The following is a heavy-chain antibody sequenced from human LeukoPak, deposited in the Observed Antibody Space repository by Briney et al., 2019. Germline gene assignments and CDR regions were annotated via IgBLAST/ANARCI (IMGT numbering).Heavy chain of an antibody. CDR1: GGSMNSYY. Sequence: PSETLSLTCSVSGGSMNSYYWTWIRQPPGKGLEWIGYIYYSGSTNYNPSLKSRVTISVDTSKNQFSLKLSSVTAADTAVYYCARDSRLLWFGELLHYMDVWGKGTTVTISS. CDR3: ARDSRLLWFGELLHYMDV. V-gene: IGHV4-59*01. D-gene: IGHD3-10*01. J-gene: IGHJ6*03. CDR2: IYYSGST.